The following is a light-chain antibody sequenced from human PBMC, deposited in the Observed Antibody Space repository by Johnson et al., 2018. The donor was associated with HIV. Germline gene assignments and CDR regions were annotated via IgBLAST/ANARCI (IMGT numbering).Light chain of an antibody. V-gene: IGLV1-51*02. CDR1: RSNIGDNY. J-gene: IGLJ1*01. CDR3: GTWDSSLSAGRGV. Sequence: QAVLTQPPSVSAAPGQKVTISCSGNRSNIGDNYVSWYQHLPRTAPKLLIYENNKRPSGIPDRFSGSKSGTSATLGITGLQTGDEADYYCGTWDSSLSAGRGVFGTGTKVTVL. CDR2: ENN.